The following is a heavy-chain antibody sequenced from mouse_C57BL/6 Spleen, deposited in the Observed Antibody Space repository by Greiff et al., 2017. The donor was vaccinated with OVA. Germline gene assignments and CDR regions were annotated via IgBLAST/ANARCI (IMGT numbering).Heavy chain of an antibody. CDR3: ARGDDYDEAYAMDY. V-gene: IGHV1-42*01. CDR2: INPSTGGT. Sequence: VQLQQSGPELVKPGASVKISCKASGYSFTGYYMNWVKQSPEKSLEWIGEINPSTGGTTYNQKFKAKATLTVDKSSSTAYMQLKSLTSEDSAVYYCARGDDYDEAYAMDYWGQGTSVTVSS. D-gene: IGHD2-4*01. CDR1: GYSFTGYY. J-gene: IGHJ4*01.